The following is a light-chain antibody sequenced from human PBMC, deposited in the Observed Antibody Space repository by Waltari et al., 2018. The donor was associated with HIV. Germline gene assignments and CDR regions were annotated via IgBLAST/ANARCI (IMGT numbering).Light chain of an antibody. CDR2: RNS. J-gene: IGLJ3*02. CDR3: AAWDDSLSGWV. Sequence: QSALTQPPSTSGTPGQTVTIPCSGSSPNIGNNYVSWYQQRPGTAPKLPIYRNSQRPSGVRDRFSGSKSGTSASLAINDLRSEDEAEYHCAAWDDSLSGWVFGGGTNLTVL. V-gene: IGLV1-47*01. CDR1: SPNIGNNY.